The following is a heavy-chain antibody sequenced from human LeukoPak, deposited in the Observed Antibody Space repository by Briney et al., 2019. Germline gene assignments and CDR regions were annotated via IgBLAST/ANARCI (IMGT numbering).Heavy chain of an antibody. Sequence: PSETLSLTCAVYGGSFSGYYWSWIRQPPGKGLEWIGEINHSGSTNYNPSLKSRVTISADTSKNQFSLKLSSVTAADTAVYYCARAAKVVPAAIVYWGQGTLVTVSS. J-gene: IGHJ4*02. CDR1: GGSFSGYY. D-gene: IGHD2-2*01. CDR2: INHSGST. V-gene: IGHV4-34*01. CDR3: ARAAKVVPAAIVY.